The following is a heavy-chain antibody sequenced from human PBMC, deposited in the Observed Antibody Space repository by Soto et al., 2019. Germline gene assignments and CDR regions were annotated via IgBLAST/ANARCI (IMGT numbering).Heavy chain of an antibody. CDR3: ARAYSDAFDI. V-gene: IGHV3-11*01. CDR2: ISSSGTGI. Sequence: GGSLRLSCAASGFTFSDYYMTWIRQAPGKGLEWVSYISSSGTGIYYPDSVKGRFTISRDNAKNSLYLQMSSLRAEDTAVYYCARAYSDAFDIWGQGTMVSVSS. CDR1: GFTFSDYY. D-gene: IGHD2-15*01. J-gene: IGHJ3*02.